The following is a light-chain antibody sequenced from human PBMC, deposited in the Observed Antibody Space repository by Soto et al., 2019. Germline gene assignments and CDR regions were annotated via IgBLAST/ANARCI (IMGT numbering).Light chain of an antibody. CDR2: WAS. J-gene: IGKJ1*01. Sequence: DMVMTQSPDSLAVALGERATINCRSSPSVLYNSNNKNYLAWYQQKPGQPPKLLIYWASTRESGVPDRFSGSGSGTDFTLTISSLQAEDVAVYYCQQYYSAPPTFGQGTKVDIK. CDR1: PSVLYNSNNKNY. V-gene: IGKV4-1*01. CDR3: QQYYSAPPT.